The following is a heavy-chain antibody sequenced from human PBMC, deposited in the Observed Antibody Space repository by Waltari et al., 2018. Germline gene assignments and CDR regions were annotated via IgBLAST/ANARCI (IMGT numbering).Heavy chain of an antibody. J-gene: IGHJ4*02. Sequence: QVQLVQSGAEVKKPGASVKVSCKASGYTFSDFGVSWVRQAPGQGLEWMGWIRAYNGNTNYARKRQVRVTMTTDTSTSTAYMELRGLTSDDTAVYYCARVGGVQSLGVADWGQGTLVTVSS. CDR2: IRAYNGNT. CDR1: GYTFSDFG. D-gene: IGHD1-26*01. CDR3: ARVGGVQSLGVAD. V-gene: IGHV1-18*04.